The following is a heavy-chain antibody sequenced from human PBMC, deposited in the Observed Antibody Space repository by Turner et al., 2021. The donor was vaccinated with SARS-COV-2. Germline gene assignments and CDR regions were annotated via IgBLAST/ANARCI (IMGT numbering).Heavy chain of an antibody. V-gene: IGHV3-33*01. CDR3: AREGGVGATTGFDI. J-gene: IGHJ3*02. CDR2: IWYDGSNK. Sequence: QVQLVESGGGVVQPGRSLRLSCAVSGFTFSSYGMHWVRQAPGKGLEWVAVIWYDGSNKYYADAVKGRFTISRDNSKNTLYLQMNSLRAEDTAVYYCAREGGVGATTGFDIWGQGTMVTVSS. CDR1: GFTFSSYG. D-gene: IGHD1-26*01.